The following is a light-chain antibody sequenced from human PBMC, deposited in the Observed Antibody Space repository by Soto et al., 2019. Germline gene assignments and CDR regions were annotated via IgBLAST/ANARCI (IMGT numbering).Light chain of an antibody. J-gene: IGLJ2*01. CDR1: SSDLGDYDY. CDR3: SSYAGSNNLI. Sequence: QSALTQPPSASGSPGQSVTISCTGTSSDLGDYDYVSWYQQHPGKAPKLMIYEVSKRPSGVPDRFSGSKSGNTASLTVTGLQAEDGADYYCSSYAGSNNLIFGGGTKVTVL. V-gene: IGLV2-8*01. CDR2: EVS.